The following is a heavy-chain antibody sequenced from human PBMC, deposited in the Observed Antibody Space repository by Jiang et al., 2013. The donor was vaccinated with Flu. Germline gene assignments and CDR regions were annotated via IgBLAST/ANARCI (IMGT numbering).Heavy chain of an antibody. CDR2: ISLYNGNT. V-gene: IGHV1-18*01. CDR1: GYTFTSHG. CDR3: ARVSGGAPVYYFDY. J-gene: IGHJ4*02. D-gene: IGHD2-8*02. Sequence: SVKVSCKASGYTFTSHGINWVRQAPGQGLEWMGWISLYNGNTIYAQKFQGRVTMTIDTSTSTAYMDLRSLRSDDTAIYYCARVSGGAPVYYFDYWGQGALVTVSS.